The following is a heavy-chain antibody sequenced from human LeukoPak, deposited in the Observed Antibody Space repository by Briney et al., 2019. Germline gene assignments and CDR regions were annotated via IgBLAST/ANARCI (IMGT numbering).Heavy chain of an antibody. CDR1: GGTFSSYA. CDR3: ARGIERSMNWFDP. Sequence: GSSVTVSCKASGGTFSSYAISWVRQAPGQGLEWMGGIIPILGTANYAQKFQGRVTITTDESTSTAYMELSSLRSEDTAVYYFARGIERSMNWFDPWGQGTLVTVSS. J-gene: IGHJ5*02. V-gene: IGHV1-69*05. D-gene: IGHD3-16*02. CDR2: IIPILGTA.